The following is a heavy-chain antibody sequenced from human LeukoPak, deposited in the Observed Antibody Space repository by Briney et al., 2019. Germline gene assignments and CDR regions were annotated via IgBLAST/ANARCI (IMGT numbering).Heavy chain of an antibody. CDR2: INSSSSYI. Sequence: TGGSLRLSCAASGFTFSSYSMNWVRQAPGKGLEWVSSINSSSSYIYYADSVKGRFTISRDNAKNSLYLQMNSLRAEDTAVYYCVRDMSYGGNSPDYDYWGQGTPVTVSS. CDR3: VRDMSYGGNSPDYDY. J-gene: IGHJ4*02. V-gene: IGHV3-21*01. D-gene: IGHD4-17*01. CDR1: GFTFSSYS.